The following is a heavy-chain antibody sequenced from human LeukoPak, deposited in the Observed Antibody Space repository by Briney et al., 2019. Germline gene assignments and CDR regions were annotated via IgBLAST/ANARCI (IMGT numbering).Heavy chain of an antibody. D-gene: IGHD4-17*01. CDR3: ARGSRAVTTSSNIHPYYFDY. Sequence: SETLSLTCTVSGGSINSLYWNWIRQLPGKGREWIGYIQYSGITNYSPSYNSRVTISLDTSKNQFSLKLTSVTAADMAVYYCARGSRAVTTSSNIHPYYFDYWGQGTLVTVSS. CDR2: IQYSGIT. CDR1: GGSINSLY. J-gene: IGHJ4*02. V-gene: IGHV4-59*01.